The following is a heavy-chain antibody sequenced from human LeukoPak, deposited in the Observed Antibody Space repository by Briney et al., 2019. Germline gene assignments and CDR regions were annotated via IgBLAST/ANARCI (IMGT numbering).Heavy chain of an antibody. CDR2: INTDGSST. J-gene: IGHJ4*02. D-gene: IGHD4-17*01. CDR1: GFTFSSYW. Sequence: GGSLRLSCAPSGFTFSSYWMHWLRKAPGKGLVWVSRINTDGSSTSYADSVKGRFTISRDNAKNTLYLQMNSLRAEDTAVYYCARGPDYGDYPGLDYWGQGTLVTVSS. V-gene: IGHV3-74*01. CDR3: ARGPDYGDYPGLDY.